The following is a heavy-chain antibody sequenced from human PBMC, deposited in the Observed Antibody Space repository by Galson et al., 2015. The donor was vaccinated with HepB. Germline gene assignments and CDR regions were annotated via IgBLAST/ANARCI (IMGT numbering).Heavy chain of an antibody. CDR2: ISYDGSNK. Sequence: SLRLSCAASGFTFSSYAMHWVRQAPGKGLEWVAVISYDGSNKYYADSVKGRFTISRDDPKNTLYLQMNSLRAEDTAVYYCRVSSSSGFDYWGQGTLVTVSS. CDR1: GFTFSSYA. V-gene: IGHV3-30-3*01. J-gene: IGHJ4*02. CDR3: RVSSSSGFDY. D-gene: IGHD6-6*01.